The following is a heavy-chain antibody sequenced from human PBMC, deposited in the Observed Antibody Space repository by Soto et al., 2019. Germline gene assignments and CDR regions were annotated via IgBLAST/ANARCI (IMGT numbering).Heavy chain of an antibody. D-gene: IGHD3-10*01. CDR3: AKDPPNYYGSGSYHFDY. V-gene: IGHV3-23*01. CDR1: GFTFSSYA. J-gene: IGHJ4*02. Sequence: GGSLRLSCAASGFTFSSYAMSWVRQAPGKGLEWVSAISGSGGSTYYADSVNGRFTISRDNSKNTLYLQMNSLRAEDTAVYYCAKDPPNYYGSGSYHFDYWGQGTLVTVSS. CDR2: ISGSGGST.